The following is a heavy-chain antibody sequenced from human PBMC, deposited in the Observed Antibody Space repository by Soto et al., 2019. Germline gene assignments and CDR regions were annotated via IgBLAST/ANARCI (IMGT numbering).Heavy chain of an antibody. CDR1: GYTFTTYY. V-gene: IGHV1-46*01. Sequence: GASVKVSCKASGYTFTTYYMHWVRLAPGQGLEWMGIINPSDGNTNYAQKFQGRVTMTRDTPTSTVYMELSSLRSEDTAVYYCARRLLAVAGLFDYWGQGTLVTVSS. CDR3: ARRLLAVAGLFDY. CDR2: INPSDGNT. D-gene: IGHD6-19*01. J-gene: IGHJ4*02.